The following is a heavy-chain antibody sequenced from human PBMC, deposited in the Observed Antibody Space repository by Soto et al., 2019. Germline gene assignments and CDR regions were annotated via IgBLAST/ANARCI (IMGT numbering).Heavy chain of an antibody. J-gene: IGHJ6*02. D-gene: IGHD2-15*01. Sequence: GGPLRFPCAASATTLSTTESTWVRQAPGKGLEWVSYISSSCGTTYYAGSVNGRFTISRDNAKSSLYLQRNSLRAEDTTVYYCARYCSGGTCNDGNMDVWGQGTTVTVSS. V-gene: IGHV3-48*03. CDR1: ATTLSTT. CDR3: ARYCSGGTCNDGNMDV. CDR2: ISSSCGTT.